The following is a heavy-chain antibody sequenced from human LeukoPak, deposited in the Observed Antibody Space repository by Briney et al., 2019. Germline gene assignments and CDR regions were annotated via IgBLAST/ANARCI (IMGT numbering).Heavy chain of an antibody. CDR3: AKQDSSSWYGHYYYMDV. D-gene: IGHD6-13*01. Sequence: SETLSLTCTVPGDSISSSSYYWGWIRQPPGKGLEWIGSIYYSGSTYYNPSLKSRVTISVDTSKNQFSLKLSSVTAADTAVYYCAKQDSSSWYGHYYYMDVWGKGTTVTVSS. V-gene: IGHV4-39*07. CDR1: GDSISSSSYY. J-gene: IGHJ6*03. CDR2: IYYSGST.